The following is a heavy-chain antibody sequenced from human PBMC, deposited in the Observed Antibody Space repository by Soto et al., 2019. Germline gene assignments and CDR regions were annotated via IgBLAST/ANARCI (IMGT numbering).Heavy chain of an antibody. CDR1: GYTLTEVS. CDR2: FDPEDGET. D-gene: IGHD2-2*01. J-gene: IGHJ4*02. CDR3: ATVTHHCSSTSCYAPANDY. V-gene: IGHV1-24*01. Sequence: ASVKVSCKVSGYTLTEVSMHWVRQAPGKGLEWMGGFDPEDGETIYAQKFQGRVTMTEDTSTDTAYMELSSLRSEDTAVYYCATVTHHCSSTSCYAPANDYWGQGTLVTVSS.